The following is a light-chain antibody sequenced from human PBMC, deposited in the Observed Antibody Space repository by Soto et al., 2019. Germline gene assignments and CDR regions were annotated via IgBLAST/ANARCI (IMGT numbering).Light chain of an antibody. CDR1: QDISNY. J-gene: IGKJ3*01. Sequence: DIQMTQSPSSLSASVGDRVTITCQASQDISNYLNWYQQKPGKAPKLLIYDASNLETGVPSRFSGSGSGTDFTFTISRLQPEDIATYYCQQYDKFGPGTKVDIK. CDR3: QQYDK. V-gene: IGKV1-33*01. CDR2: DAS.